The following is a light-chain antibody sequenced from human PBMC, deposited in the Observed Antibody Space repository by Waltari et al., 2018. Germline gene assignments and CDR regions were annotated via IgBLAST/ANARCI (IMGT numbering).Light chain of an antibody. V-gene: IGKV1-12*01. J-gene: IGKJ1*01. CDR1: QDISTS. CDR3: QQGDTSPPT. CDR2: GPS. Sequence: EIHMTQSPSSVSASVGDRVSISCRASQDISTSLAWYQQKSGKAPSLLIYGPSTLQRWVPSRFSGGGTETDFTLTINNLHPEDFATYFCQQGDTSPPTFGPGTKVELK.